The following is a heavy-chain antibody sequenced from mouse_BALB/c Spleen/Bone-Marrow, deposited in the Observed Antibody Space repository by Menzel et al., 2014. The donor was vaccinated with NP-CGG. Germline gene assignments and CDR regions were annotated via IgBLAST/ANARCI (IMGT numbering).Heavy chain of an antibody. CDR3: ARREYGNGVFAY. D-gene: IGHD2-10*02. Sequence: SGAEVGSPGASVKLACNASGDNFTDYYINWVKQRTGQGLEWIGEIYPGSGNTYYNEKFKGKATLTADKSSSTAYMQLSSLTSEDSAVYFCARREYGNGVFAYRGQGTLVT. J-gene: IGHJ3*01. V-gene: IGHV1-77*01. CDR2: IYPGSGNT. CDR1: GDNFTDYY.